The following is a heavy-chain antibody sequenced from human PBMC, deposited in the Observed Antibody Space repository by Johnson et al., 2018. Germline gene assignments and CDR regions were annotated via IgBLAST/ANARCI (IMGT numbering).Heavy chain of an antibody. CDR3: AREISIGSPRQTDAFDI. Sequence: VRLVESGGNLVQPGGSMRLSCAASGFTFSRHWMHWVRQAPGKGLVWVPRIHDDGRGANYADSVKGRFTISRDNAANTLYLQSDRLRAEDTAVYYCAREISIGSPRQTDAFDIWGPVTMVTVSS. V-gene: IGHV3-74*01. D-gene: IGHD6-19*01. J-gene: IGHJ3*02. CDR1: GFTFSRHW. CDR2: IHDDGRGA.